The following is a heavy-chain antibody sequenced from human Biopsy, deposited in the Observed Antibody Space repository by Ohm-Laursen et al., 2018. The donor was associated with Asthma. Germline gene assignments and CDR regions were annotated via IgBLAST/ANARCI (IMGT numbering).Heavy chain of an antibody. D-gene: IGHD5-24*01. V-gene: IGHV3-9*01. CDR3: ARVKDGYNFDF. CDR2: ISWNSGSI. Sequence: SLRLSCAASGFTFDDYAMLWVRQAPGKGLEWVSGISWNSGSIGYADSVKGRFTISRDNAKNSLYLQMNSLRAEDTAVYYCARVKDGYNFDFWGQGTRVTVSS. CDR1: GFTFDDYA. J-gene: IGHJ4*02.